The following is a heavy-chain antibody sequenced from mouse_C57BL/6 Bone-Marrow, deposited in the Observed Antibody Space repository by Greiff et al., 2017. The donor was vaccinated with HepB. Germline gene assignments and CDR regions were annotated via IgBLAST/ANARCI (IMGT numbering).Heavy chain of an antibody. D-gene: IGHD2-4*01. Sequence: EVKLVESGGGLVKPGGSLKLSCAASGFTFSDYGMHWVRQAPEKGLEWVAYISSGRSTIYYADTVKGRFTISRDNAKNTLFLQMTSLRSEDTAMYYCARGDYDSFDYWGQGTTLTVSS. V-gene: IGHV5-17*01. CDR3: ARGDYDSFDY. J-gene: IGHJ2*01. CDR2: ISSGRSTI. CDR1: GFTFSDYG.